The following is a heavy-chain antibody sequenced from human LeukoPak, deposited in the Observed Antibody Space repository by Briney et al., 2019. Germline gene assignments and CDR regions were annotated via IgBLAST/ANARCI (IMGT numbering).Heavy chain of an antibody. V-gene: IGHV4-59*01. CDR2: IYYSGST. CDR3: ARNLAARPRWYYYYMDV. D-gene: IGHD6-6*01. Sequence: SETLSLTCTVSGGSISSYYWSWIQQPPGKGLEWIGYIYYSGSTNYNPSLKSRATISVDTSKNQFSLKLSSVTAADTAVYYCARNLAARPRWYYYYMDVWGKGTTVTVSS. CDR1: GGSISSYY. J-gene: IGHJ6*03.